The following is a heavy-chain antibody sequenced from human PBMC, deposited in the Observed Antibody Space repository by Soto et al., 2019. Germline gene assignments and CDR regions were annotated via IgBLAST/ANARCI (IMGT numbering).Heavy chain of an antibody. CDR1: GFTFRSYA. CDR3: AKPSASHGPIVTTISSPLDS. V-gene: IGHV3-23*01. CDR2: ISGRGDDT. D-gene: IGHD5-12*01. J-gene: IGHJ4*02. Sequence: GGSLRLSCAASGFTFRSYALSWVRQAPGKGLEWVSGISGRGDDTYYADSVKGRFIVSRDNSQKNLYLQMSSLTAADTALYYCAKPSASHGPIVTTISSPLDSWGQGTLVTVSS.